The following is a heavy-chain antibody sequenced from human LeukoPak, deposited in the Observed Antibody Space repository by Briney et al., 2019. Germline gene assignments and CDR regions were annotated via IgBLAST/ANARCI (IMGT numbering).Heavy chain of an antibody. CDR2: INPNSGNA. CDR3: ARALAWGGSSYSYYYMDV. CDR1: GYTFSDYD. Sequence: ASVKVSCTASGYTFSDYDINWVRQATGQGLEWMGWINPNSGNAGYAQKFQGRVTMTRNTSIRTAYMELSSLRSEDTAVYYCARALAWGGSSYSYYYMDVWDKGTTVTVSS. D-gene: IGHD1-26*01. J-gene: IGHJ6*03. V-gene: IGHV1-8*01.